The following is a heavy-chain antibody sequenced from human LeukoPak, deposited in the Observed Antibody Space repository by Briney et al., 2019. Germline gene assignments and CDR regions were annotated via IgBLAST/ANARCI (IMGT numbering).Heavy chain of an antibody. CDR3: ARHVTISGPYDASDI. CDR1: GASISGYY. D-gene: IGHD5-24*01. CDR2: IYYSGGT. V-gene: IGHV4-59*08. Sequence: SETLSLTCTVSGASISGYYWSWIRQPPGKGLEWIGYIYYSGGTDYNPSLKSRVTISVDTSKNQFSLKLRSVTAADTAVYYCARHVTISGPYDASDIWGQGTMVTVSP. J-gene: IGHJ3*02.